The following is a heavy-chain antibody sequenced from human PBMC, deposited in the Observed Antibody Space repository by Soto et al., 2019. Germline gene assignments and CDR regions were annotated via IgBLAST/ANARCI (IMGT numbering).Heavy chain of an antibody. V-gene: IGHV3-73*01. Sequence: EVQLVESGGGLVQPGESLKLSCAVSGFTFSGSAMHWVRQASGKGLEWVGRIRSKANNYATAYAASVKGRFTISRDDSTNTPDLQMNSLKREDTAVYYCTRGYGDYVRDYWGQATLVTVSS. D-gene: IGHD4-17*01. CDR1: GFTFSGSA. CDR3: TRGYGDYVRDY. CDR2: IRSKANNYAT. J-gene: IGHJ4*02.